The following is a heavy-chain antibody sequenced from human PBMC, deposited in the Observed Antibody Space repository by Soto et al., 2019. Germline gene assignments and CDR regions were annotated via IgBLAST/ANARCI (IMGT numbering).Heavy chain of an antibody. J-gene: IGHJ6*02. D-gene: IGHD5-12*01. CDR2: ISAYNGKT. Sequence: QVQLVQSGGEVKKPGASVQLSCTASGYTFTSYGISWVPQAPGQGLAWMGWISAYNGKTNYAQNVQGRVTMTTDTSTRTAYMDLRSLRSDDTAVYYCARGGDVNYYHGMDVWGQGTTVTVSS. V-gene: IGHV1-18*01. CDR3: ARGGDVNYYHGMDV. CDR1: GYTFTSYG.